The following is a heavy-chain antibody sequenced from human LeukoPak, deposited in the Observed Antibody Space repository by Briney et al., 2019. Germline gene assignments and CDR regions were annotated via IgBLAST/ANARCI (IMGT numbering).Heavy chain of an antibody. CDR2: ISGTSGYI. J-gene: IGHJ4*02. V-gene: IGHV3-21*01. D-gene: IGHD4-17*01. CDR3: ARDHYGDYGFDY. Sequence: GGCLRLSCAASGFTFSSYTMKWVRQAPGKGLEWVSSISGTSGYIYYADSVKGRFTISRDNAKNSVYLQMTSLRDEDTAVYYCARDHYGDYGFDYWGQGTLVTVSS. CDR1: GFTFSSYT.